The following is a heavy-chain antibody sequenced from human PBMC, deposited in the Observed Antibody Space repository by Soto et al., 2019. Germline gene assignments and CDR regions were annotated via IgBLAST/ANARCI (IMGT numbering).Heavy chain of an antibody. CDR1: GFTFGDYT. D-gene: IGHD3-10*01. J-gene: IGHJ5*02. Sequence: GGSLRLSCTVSGFTFGDYTITWLRQAPGKGLEWVAFIRSKAYGGTSEYAASVRGRFTVSRDDSKDIAYLHMNSLRTEDTAVFYCVRKSFGKNWFDPWGQGTLVTVSS. CDR2: IRSKAYGGTS. CDR3: VRKSFGKNWFDP. V-gene: IGHV3-49*03.